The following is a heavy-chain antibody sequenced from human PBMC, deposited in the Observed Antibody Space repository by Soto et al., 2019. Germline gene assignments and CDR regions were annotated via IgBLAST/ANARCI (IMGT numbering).Heavy chain of an antibody. CDR1: GFTFDDYA. CDR2: INWNTGSI. J-gene: IGHJ4*02. V-gene: IGHV3-9*01. D-gene: IGHD5-18*01. CDR3: AKGLSGYSYGPFDY. Sequence: GGSLRLSCAASGFTFDDYAMHWVRQAPGKGLEWVSGINWNTGSIGYADSVKGRFTISKDTAKNSLYLQMNSLRAEDTALYYCAKGLSGYSYGPFDYWGQGTLVTVSS.